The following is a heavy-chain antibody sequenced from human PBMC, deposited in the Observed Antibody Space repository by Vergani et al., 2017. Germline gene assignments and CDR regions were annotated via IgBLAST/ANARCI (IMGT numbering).Heavy chain of an antibody. CDR2: ISWNSGSI. D-gene: IGHD6-13*01. Sequence: EVQLVESGGGLVQPGRSLRLSCAASGFTFDDYAMHWVRQAPGKGLEWVSGISWNSGSIGYADSVKGRFTISRDNAKNSLYLQMNSLRAEDTAVYYCAKKVASSWYNVAPYYFDYWGQGTLVTVSS. CDR3: AKKVASSWYNVAPYYFDY. J-gene: IGHJ4*02. CDR1: GFTFDDYA. V-gene: IGHV3-9*01.